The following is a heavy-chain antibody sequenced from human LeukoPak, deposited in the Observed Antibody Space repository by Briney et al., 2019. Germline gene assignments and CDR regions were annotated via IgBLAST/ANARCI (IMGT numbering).Heavy chain of an antibody. CDR2: ISSTGNTI. CDR3: AKYSHDSSGSYDY. CDR1: GFTFSDYY. V-gene: IGHV3-11*01. J-gene: IGHJ4*02. D-gene: IGHD3-22*01. Sequence: GGSLRLSCAASGFTFSDYYMSWIRQAPGKGLEWVSYISSTGNTIDYADSVKGRFTISRDNSKNTLYLQMNSLRAEDTAVYYCAKYSHDSSGSYDYWGQGTLVTVSS.